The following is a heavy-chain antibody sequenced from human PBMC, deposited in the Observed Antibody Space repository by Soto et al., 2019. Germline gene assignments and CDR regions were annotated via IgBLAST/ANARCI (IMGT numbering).Heavy chain of an antibody. D-gene: IGHD2-21*01. CDR3: ARGGIGVVIANPQSGFDY. Sequence: KQSQTLSLTCAISGDSVSSNSAAWNWIRQSPSRGLEWLGRTYYRSKWYNDYAVSVKSRITINPDTSKNQFSLQLNSVTPEDTAVYYCARGGIGVVIANPQSGFDYWGQGTLVTVSS. J-gene: IGHJ4*02. CDR1: GDSVSSNSAA. V-gene: IGHV6-1*01. CDR2: TYYRSKWYN.